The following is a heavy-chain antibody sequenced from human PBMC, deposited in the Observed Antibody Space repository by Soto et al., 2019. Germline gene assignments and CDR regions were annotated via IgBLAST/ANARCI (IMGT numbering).Heavy chain of an antibody. CDR3: ARLVDTAMVTQWFAP. D-gene: IGHD5-18*01. J-gene: IGHJ5*02. Sequence: ASVKVSCKASGYTSTSYGISWVRQAPGQGLEWMGWISAYNGNTNYAQKLQGRVTMTTDTSTSTAYMELRSLRSDDTAVYYCARLVDTAMVTQWFAPWGQGTLVTVSS. CDR2: ISAYNGNT. V-gene: IGHV1-18*01. CDR1: GYTSTSYG.